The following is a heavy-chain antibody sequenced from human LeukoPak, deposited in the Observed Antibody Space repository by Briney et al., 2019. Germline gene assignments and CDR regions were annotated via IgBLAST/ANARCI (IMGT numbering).Heavy chain of an antibody. V-gene: IGHV1-24*01. D-gene: IGHD3-22*01. Sequence: ASVKVSCKVSGTTLTELSMHWVRQAPGKGLEWMGSFDPEDGETIYAQKFQGRVTMTEDTSTDTAYLEVTSLRSDDTAVYYCATERLLRNDAFDIWGQGTMVTVSS. J-gene: IGHJ3*02. CDR3: ATERLLRNDAFDI. CDR2: FDPEDGET. CDR1: GTTLTELS.